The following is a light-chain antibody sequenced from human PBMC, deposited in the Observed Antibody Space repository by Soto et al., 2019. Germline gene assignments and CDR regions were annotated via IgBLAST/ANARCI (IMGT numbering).Light chain of an antibody. CDR3: QQRSSWPS. CDR2: DAS. V-gene: IGKV3-11*01. J-gene: IGKJ4*01. CDR1: QSVSNY. Sequence: EIVLTQSPATLSLSPGERAILSCRASQSVSNYLAWYQQKPGQAPRLLIYDASNRATGVPPRFSGSGSGTDFTLTISSLEPEDFAVYYCQQRSSWPSFGGGTNVEIK.